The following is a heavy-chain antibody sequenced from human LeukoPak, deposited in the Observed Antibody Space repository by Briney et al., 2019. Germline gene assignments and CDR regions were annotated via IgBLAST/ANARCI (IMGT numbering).Heavy chain of an antibody. CDR3: ARDSVLDY. V-gene: IGHV3-48*02. D-gene: IGHD2-8*02. CDR2: ISGSSSAI. CDR1: GFTVSSNY. Sequence: PGGSLRLSCAASGFTVSSNYVSWVRQAPGKGLECVSYISGSSSAIYYADSVKGRFTISRDNAKNSLYLQMNSLRDEDTAVYYCARDSVLDYWGQGTLVTVSS. J-gene: IGHJ4*02.